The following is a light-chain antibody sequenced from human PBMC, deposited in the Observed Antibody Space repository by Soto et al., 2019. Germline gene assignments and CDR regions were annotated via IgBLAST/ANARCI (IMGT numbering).Light chain of an antibody. V-gene: IGKV3-15*01. J-gene: IGKJ4*01. Sequence: EIVLTQFPVALSVSPGERATLSCRVSQNVTNKLNWYQQKPGQAPRLLIYGASTRATGLPARFSGSGSETEFTLPISSLQSEDFAVYYCQEYHNWPFVTFGGGTKVETK. CDR1: QNVTNK. CDR3: QEYHNWPFVT. CDR2: GAS.